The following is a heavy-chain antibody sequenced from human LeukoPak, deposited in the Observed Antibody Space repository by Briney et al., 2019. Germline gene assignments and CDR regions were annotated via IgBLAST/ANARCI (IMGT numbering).Heavy chain of an antibody. CDR3: AREPYYYGSGSYYLDY. D-gene: IGHD3-10*01. V-gene: IGHV4-4*07. CDR2: IYTSGST. Sequence: TSETLSLTCTVSGGSISSYYWSWIRQPAGKGLEWIGRIYTSGSTNYNPSLKSRVTMSVDTSKNQFSLKLSSVTAADTAVYYCAREPYYYGSGSYYLDYWGQGTLVTVSS. J-gene: IGHJ4*02. CDR1: GGSISSYY.